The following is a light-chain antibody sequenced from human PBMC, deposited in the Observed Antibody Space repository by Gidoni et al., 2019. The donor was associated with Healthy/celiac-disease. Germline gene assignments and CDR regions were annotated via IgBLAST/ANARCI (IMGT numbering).Light chain of an antibody. Sequence: EIVLTQSPGTLSLSPGERATLSCRASQSVSSSYLAWYQQKPGQAPRLLIYGASGRATGIPDRFSGSGSGTDFTLTISRLEPEDFAVYYCQQYGSSPRTFGQETKVEIK. CDR3: QQYGSSPRT. J-gene: IGKJ1*01. V-gene: IGKV3-20*01. CDR1: QSVSSSY. CDR2: GAS.